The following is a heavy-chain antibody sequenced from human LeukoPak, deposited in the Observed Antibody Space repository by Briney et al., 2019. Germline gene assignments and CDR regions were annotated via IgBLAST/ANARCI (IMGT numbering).Heavy chain of an antibody. D-gene: IGHD3-3*01. V-gene: IGHV4-59*08. J-gene: IGHJ6*03. CDR1: GGSISSYY. CDR2: IYYSGST. Sequence: ASETLSLTCTVSGGSISSYYWSWIRQPPGKGLEWSGYIYYSGSTNYNPSLKSRITISVDTSKNQFSLKLSSVTAADTAVYYCARHSPYYDFWSGQETHYMDVWGKGTTVAVSS. CDR3: ARHSPYYDFWSGQETHYMDV.